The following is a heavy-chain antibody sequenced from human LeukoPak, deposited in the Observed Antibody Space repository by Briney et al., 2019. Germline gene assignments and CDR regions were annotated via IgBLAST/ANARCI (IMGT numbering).Heavy chain of an antibody. V-gene: IGHV1-2*02. CDR1: GYTFTGYY. CDR3: ARDVTYSSGWYDWFDP. J-gene: IGHJ5*02. CDR2: INPNSGGT. D-gene: IGHD6-19*01. Sequence: GASVKVSCKASGYTFTGYYMHWVRQAPGQGLEWMGWINPNSGGTNYAQKFQGRVTMTRDTSISTAYMELSRLRSDDTAVYYCARDVTYSSGWYDWFDPWGQGTLVTVSS.